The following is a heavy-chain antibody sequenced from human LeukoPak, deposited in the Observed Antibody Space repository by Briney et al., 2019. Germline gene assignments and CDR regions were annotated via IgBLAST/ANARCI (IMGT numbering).Heavy chain of an antibody. Sequence: SETLSLTCTVSGGSISSSSYYWGWIRQPPGKGLEWIGSIYYSGTTYYNPSLKSRVTISVDTSKTQSSLKLSSVTAADTAVYYCARHWIVVLCPAFDIWGQGTMVTVSS. V-gene: IGHV4-39*01. CDR1: GGSISSSSYY. D-gene: IGHD2-2*01. J-gene: IGHJ3*02. CDR2: IYYSGTT. CDR3: ARHWIVVLCPAFDI.